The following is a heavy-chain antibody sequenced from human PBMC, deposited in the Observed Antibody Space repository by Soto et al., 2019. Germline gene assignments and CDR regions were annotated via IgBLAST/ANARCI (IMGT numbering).Heavy chain of an antibody. J-gene: IGHJ4*02. D-gene: IGHD6-13*01. CDR3: ARARGAAALRDFDY. Sequence: GASVKVSCKASGGTFSSYAISWLRQAPGQGLEWMGGIIPIFGTANYAQKFQGRVTITADESTSTAYMELSSLRSEDTAVYYCARARGAAALRDFDYWGQGTLVTSPQ. CDR2: IIPIFGTA. V-gene: IGHV1-69*13. CDR1: GGTFSSYA.